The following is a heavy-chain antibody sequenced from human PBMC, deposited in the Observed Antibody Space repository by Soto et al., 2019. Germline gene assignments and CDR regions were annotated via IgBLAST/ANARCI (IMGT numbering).Heavy chain of an antibody. CDR2: IIPICGTA. CDR3: ASPRDRYCDAFDI. CDR1: GVTFSSYA. J-gene: IGHJ3*02. Sequence: QVQLVQSGAEVKKPGSSVKVSCTASGVTFSSYAISWVRQAPGQGLEWMGGIIPICGTANYAQKFQGRVTITADESTIPDYMELSRLRSEDTAVYYCASPRDRYCDAFDIWGQGTMVTVSS. V-gene: IGHV1-69*01. D-gene: IGHD3-10*01.